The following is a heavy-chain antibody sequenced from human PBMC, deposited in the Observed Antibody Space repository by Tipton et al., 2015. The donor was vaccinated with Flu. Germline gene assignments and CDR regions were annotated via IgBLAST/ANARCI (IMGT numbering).Heavy chain of an antibody. J-gene: IGHJ3*02. V-gene: IGHV5-51*01. CDR1: GYSFTSYW. CDR2: IYPGDSDT. D-gene: IGHD3-22*01. Sequence: QLVQSGAEVKKPGESLKISCKGSGYSFTSYWIGWVRQMPGKGLEWMGIIYPGDSDTRYSPSFQGQVTISADKSISTAYLQWSSLKASDTAMYYCARPLKDSSGYYVAFDIWGQGTMVTVSS. CDR3: ARPLKDSSGYYVAFDI.